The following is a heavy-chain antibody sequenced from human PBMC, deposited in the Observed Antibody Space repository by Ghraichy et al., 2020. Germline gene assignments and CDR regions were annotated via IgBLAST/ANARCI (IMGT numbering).Heavy chain of an antibody. D-gene: IGHD6-19*01. J-gene: IGHJ6*02. CDR3: ARDPSVAGTSYYYYYGMDV. CDR1: GFTFSSYS. CDR2: ISSSSSYI. Sequence: GGSLRLSCAASGFTFSSYSMNWVRQAPGKGLEWVSSISSSSSYIYYADSVKGRFTISRDNAKNSLYLQMNSLRAEDTAVYYCARDPSVAGTSYYYYYGMDVWGQGTTVTVSS. V-gene: IGHV3-21*01.